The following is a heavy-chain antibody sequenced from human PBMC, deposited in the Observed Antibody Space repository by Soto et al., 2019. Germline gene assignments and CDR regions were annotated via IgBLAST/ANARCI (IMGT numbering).Heavy chain of an antibody. D-gene: IGHD1-26*01. Sequence: GGSLRLSCVASGFTFSNSAMSWVRQAPGKGLEWISSISGSGFKKYYADSVKGRFTISRDNSKSTVYLELNNLSAEDTAVYHCAKNQGVELVPLATVDWFDPWGQGSVVTVSS. CDR2: ISGSGFKK. V-gene: IGHV3-23*01. CDR1: GFTFSNSA. J-gene: IGHJ5*02. CDR3: AKNQGVELVPLATVDWFDP.